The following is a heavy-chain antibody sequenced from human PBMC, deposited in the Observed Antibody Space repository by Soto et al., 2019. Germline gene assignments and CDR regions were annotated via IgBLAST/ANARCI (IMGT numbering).Heavy chain of an antibody. V-gene: IGHV3-23*01. CDR3: ARKILGSTTRPAYWYFEL. CDR1: GFTFINYA. D-gene: IGHD7-27*01. J-gene: IGHJ2*01. Sequence: EVQLLESGGGLVQPGGSLRLSCAGSGFTFINYAMNWVRQAPGKGLEWVSSISGGGDATFFPDSVRGRFTFSRDNSKNTVTLQMNSLGVEDTAVYYWARKILGSTTRPAYWYFELWGRGTRVTVSS. CDR2: ISGGGDAT.